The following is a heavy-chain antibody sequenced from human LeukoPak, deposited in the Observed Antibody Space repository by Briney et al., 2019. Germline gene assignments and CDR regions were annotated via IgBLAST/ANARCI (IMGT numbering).Heavy chain of an antibody. CDR3: AREVVVTADNWFDP. CDR2: INPNSGGT. CDR1: GYTFTGYY. V-gene: IGHV1-2*02. Sequence: ASVKVSCKASGYTFTGYYMHWVRQAPGQGLEWMGWINPNSGGTNYAQKFQGRVTMTRDTPISTAYMELSRLRSDDTAVYYCAREVVVTADNWFDPWGQGTLVTVSS. J-gene: IGHJ5*02. D-gene: IGHD2-21*02.